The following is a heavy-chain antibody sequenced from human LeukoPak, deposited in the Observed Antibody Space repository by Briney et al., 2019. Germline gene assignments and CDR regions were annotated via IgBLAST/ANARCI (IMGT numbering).Heavy chain of an antibody. J-gene: IGHJ4*02. CDR3: ARGHGGRFRPFDY. CDR1: GFTVSSNY. CDR2: IYSGGST. Sequence: GGSLRLSCAASGFTVSSNYMSWVRQAPGKGLEWVSVIYSGGSTYYADSVKGRFTISRDNSKNTPYLQMNSLRAEDTAVYYCARGHGGRFRPFDYWGQGTLVTVSS. D-gene: IGHD3-16*01. V-gene: IGHV3-66*01.